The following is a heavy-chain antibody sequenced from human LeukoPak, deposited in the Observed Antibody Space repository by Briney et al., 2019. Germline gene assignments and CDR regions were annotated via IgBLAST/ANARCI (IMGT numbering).Heavy chain of an antibody. J-gene: IGHJ6*03. CDR3: AERGITIFGVVIIPTGDSYYYYMDV. V-gene: IGHV3-23*01. Sequence: SGGSLRLSCAASGFTFSSYTMNWVRQAPGKGLEWVSAISGSGGSTYYADSVKGRFTISRDNSKNTLYLQMNSLRAEDTAVYYCAERGITIFGVVIIPTGDSYYYYMDVWGKGTTVTVSS. D-gene: IGHD3-3*01. CDR1: GFTFSSYT. CDR2: ISGSGGST.